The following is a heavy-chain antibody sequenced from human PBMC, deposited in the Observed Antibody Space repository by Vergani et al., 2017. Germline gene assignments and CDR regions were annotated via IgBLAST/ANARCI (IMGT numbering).Heavy chain of an antibody. Sequence: QVQLQESGPGLVKPSQTLSLTCSVSGGSFSSAGYYWSWIRQPPGKGLEWMGYVSFRGDTLYDPSVKGRMTISLNTSSNQFSLYLTSVTAADTAVYYCARSRIYYGAGSPDYWGQGTLVTVSS. CDR1: GGSFSSAGYY. V-gene: IGHV4-61*08. CDR3: ARSRIYYGAGSPDY. D-gene: IGHD3-10*01. J-gene: IGHJ4*02. CDR2: VSFRGDT.